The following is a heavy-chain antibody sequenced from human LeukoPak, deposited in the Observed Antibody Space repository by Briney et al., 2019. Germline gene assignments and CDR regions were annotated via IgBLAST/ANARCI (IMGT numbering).Heavy chain of an antibody. CDR3: ARDFSRSFDY. J-gene: IGHJ4*02. D-gene: IGHD2-2*01. CDR1: GFTFSNYW. CDR2: IKGDGSST. V-gene: IGHV3-74*01. Sequence: GGSLRLSCAASGFTFSNYWMHWVRHTPGEGLVCVSLIKGDGSSTTYADSVKGRFTISRDNSKNTLYLQMNSLRAEDTAVYYCARDFSRSFDYWGQGTLVTVSS.